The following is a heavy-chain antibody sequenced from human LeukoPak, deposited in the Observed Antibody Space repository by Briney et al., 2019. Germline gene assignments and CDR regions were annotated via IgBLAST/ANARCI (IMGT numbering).Heavy chain of an antibody. CDR3: AKGLGSATGKFDY. J-gene: IGHJ4*02. V-gene: IGHV3-23*01. D-gene: IGHD6-13*01. Sequence: GGSLRLSCAASGSTFTTYAMSWVRQAPGKGLEWVSTISGGGTSTYSADSVKGRFTISRDNSKNTLYLQMNSLRAEDTAVYYCAKGLGSATGKFDYWGQGALVTVSS. CDR1: GSTFTTYA. CDR2: ISGGGTST.